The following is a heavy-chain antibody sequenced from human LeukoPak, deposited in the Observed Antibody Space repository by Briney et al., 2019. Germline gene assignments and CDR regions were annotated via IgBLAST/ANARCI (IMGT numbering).Heavy chain of an antibody. Sequence: SETLSLTCTVSGGSISSYYWSWIRQPAGKGLEWIGRIYTSGSTNYNPSLKSRVTMSVDTSKNQFSLKLSSVTAADTAVYYCARRQPPIAMADKYWYFDLWGRGTLVTVSS. J-gene: IGHJ2*01. CDR2: IYTSGST. CDR3: ARRQPPIAMADKYWYFDL. CDR1: GGSISSYY. D-gene: IGHD6-19*01. V-gene: IGHV4-4*07.